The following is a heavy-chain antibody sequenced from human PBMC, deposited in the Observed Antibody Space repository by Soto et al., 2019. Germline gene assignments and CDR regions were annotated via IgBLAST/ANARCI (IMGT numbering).Heavy chain of an antibody. CDR3: GQLIYYGSGRGGVDF. D-gene: IGHD3-10*01. Sequence: QITLKESGPTLVKPTQTLTLTCTFSGFSLSSSEVGVNWIRQPPGKALEWLALIYWDDDKRYSPSLKSRLTISKDNPKNHVVLTMTNTDLVDTATYYCGQLIYYGSGRGGVDFWGQGTTGTVSS. V-gene: IGHV2-5*02. CDR1: GFSLSSSEVG. CDR2: IYWDDDK. J-gene: IGHJ6*02.